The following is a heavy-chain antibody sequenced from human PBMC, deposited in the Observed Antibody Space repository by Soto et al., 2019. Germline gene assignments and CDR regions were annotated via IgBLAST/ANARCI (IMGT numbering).Heavy chain of an antibody. J-gene: IGHJ4*02. CDR2: IDPKNGNT. V-gene: IGHV1-18*01. CDR3: ARERRYYNNITCFYFDN. Sequence: ASVKVSCKASGYTFTTFGISWVRQAPGQGLEWMGWIDPKNGNTKDAQKFQGRVTMTTDTSTSTAYMELRSLETEDTAVYSCARERRYYNNITCFYFDNWGQGTLVTVSS. D-gene: IGHD3-10*01. CDR1: GYTFTTFG.